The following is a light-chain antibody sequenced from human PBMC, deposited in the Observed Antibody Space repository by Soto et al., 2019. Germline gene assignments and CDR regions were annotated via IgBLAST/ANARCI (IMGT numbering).Light chain of an antibody. Sequence: QSALTQPASVSGSPGQSITISCTGTSSDVGSYNLVSWYQQHPGKAPKLMMYEGSKRPSGVSNRFSGYKSGNTASLTISGLQAEDEADYYCCSYAGSSTLFGGGTKLTVL. CDR3: CSYAGSSTL. CDR1: SSDVGSYNL. V-gene: IGLV2-23*01. J-gene: IGLJ2*01. CDR2: EGS.